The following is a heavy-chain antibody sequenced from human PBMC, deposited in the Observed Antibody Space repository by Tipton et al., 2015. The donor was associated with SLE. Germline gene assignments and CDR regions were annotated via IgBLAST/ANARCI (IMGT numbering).Heavy chain of an antibody. V-gene: IGHV3-49*04. CDR2: IRSEAHGGTA. J-gene: IGHJ4*02. D-gene: IGHD3-10*01. Sequence: RSLRLSCTTSGFNFADFAMSWVRQSPGKGLEWVAFIRSEAHGGTAQYAASVMGRFTISRDDSSNIGFLQMHSLKTEDTATYYCSSAGSGNHYAGLDYWGQGTLVTVSS. CDR3: SSAGSGNHYAGLDY. CDR1: GFNFADFA.